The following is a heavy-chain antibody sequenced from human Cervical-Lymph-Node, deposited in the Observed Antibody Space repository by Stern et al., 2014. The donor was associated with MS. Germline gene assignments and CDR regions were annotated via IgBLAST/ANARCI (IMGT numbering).Heavy chain of an antibody. CDR2: IYSSGNT. D-gene: IGHD3-16*01. Sequence: QVQLQESGPGLVKPSETLSLACTVSGGSISSGSYYWSWIRPHPGKGLEWIGYIYSSGNTFYNPSLKSRLTISIDTSKNQFSLKLSSVTAADTAVYFCARDPGSDDPYDAFDIWGQGTMVTVSS. V-gene: IGHV4-31*03. CDR3: ARDPGSDDPYDAFDI. J-gene: IGHJ3*02. CDR1: GGSISSGSYY.